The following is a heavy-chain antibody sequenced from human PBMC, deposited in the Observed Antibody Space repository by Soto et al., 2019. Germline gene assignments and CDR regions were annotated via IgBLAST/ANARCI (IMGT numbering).Heavy chain of an antibody. CDR3: ARAERVFDY. D-gene: IGHD1-1*01. V-gene: IGHV3-7*01. J-gene: IGHJ4*02. CDR1: VFTFSSYW. CDR2: IKQDGSEK. Sequence: GGSLRLSCAASVFTFSSYWMSWVRQAPGKGLEWVANIKQDGSEKYYVDSVKGRFTISRDNAKNSLYLQMNSLRAEDTAVYYCARAERVFDYWGQGTLVTVSS.